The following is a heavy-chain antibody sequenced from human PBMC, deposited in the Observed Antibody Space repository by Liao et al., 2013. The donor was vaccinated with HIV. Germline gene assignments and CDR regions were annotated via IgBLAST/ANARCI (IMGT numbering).Heavy chain of an antibody. V-gene: IGHV4-30-2*01. CDR3: ARAVSSDNYHDAFVY. J-gene: IGHJ3*02. D-gene: IGHD3-22*01. CDR2: FYHSGTT. Sequence: QLQLQESGSGLVKPSQTLSLTCAVSGDSIIYGGYSWAWIRQPPGKGLEWIGYFYHSGTTYYNPSLKSRVSISVDSSKNQFSLRLTSVTAADTAVYYCARAVSSDNYHDAFVYLGQGTLSPSLQ. CDR1: GDSIIYGGYS.